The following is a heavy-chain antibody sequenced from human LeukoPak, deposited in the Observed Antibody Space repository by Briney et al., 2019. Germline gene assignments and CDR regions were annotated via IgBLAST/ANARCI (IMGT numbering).Heavy chain of an antibody. Sequence: SETLSLTCTVSGGSINNYYWSWIRQPPGKGLEWIGYIYSSGSTIYNPSLSSRVTISVDTSKNQFSLKLSSVTAADTAVYYCARDRSNYGDPRDDAFDIWGQRTMVTVSS. CDR3: ARDRSNYGDPRDDAFDI. CDR1: GGSINNYY. D-gene: IGHD3-10*01. CDR2: IYSSGST. J-gene: IGHJ3*02. V-gene: IGHV4-59*12.